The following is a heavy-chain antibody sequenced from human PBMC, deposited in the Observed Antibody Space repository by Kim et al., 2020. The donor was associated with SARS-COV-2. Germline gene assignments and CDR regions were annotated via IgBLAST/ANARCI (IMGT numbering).Heavy chain of an antibody. CDR1: GFTFSSYG. CDR2: IWYDGSNK. J-gene: IGHJ6*02. Sequence: GGSLRLSCAASGFTFSSYGMHWVRQAPGKGLEWVAVIWYDGSNKYYADSVKGRFTISRDNSKNTLYLQMNSLRAEDTAVYYCARDVRKQQLVPYGLKTYYGRNVWGQGTTVTVSS. V-gene: IGHV3-33*01. CDR3: ARDVRKQQLVPYGLKTYYGRNV. D-gene: IGHD6-13*01.